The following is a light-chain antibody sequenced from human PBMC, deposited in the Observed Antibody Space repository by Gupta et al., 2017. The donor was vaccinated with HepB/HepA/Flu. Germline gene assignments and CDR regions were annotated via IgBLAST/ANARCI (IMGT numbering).Light chain of an antibody. V-gene: IGKV3-15*01. J-gene: IGKJ2*03. Sequence: EIVMPQSPATLSVSQGERATISCRASQSVSSNLAWYQQKPGQAPRLLIYGASTRATGIPARFSGSGSGTEFTLTISSLQSEDFAVYYCQQYNNWPGSFGQGTKLEIK. CDR1: QSVSSN. CDR2: GAS. CDR3: QQYNNWPGS.